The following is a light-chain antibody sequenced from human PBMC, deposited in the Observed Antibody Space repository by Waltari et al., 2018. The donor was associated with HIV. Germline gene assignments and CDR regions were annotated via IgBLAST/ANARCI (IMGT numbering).Light chain of an antibody. CDR2: DND. Sequence: QSAMTQPPSVSAAPGQSGVIPCSGSNSNIGGNSVSWYQPVPGAAPKLLLYDNDDRPSTLRSRFSGSKSGTSATLVISGLQAGDEGAYYCGTWDNRLGSWVFGGGTKLTVL. V-gene: IGLV1-51*01. J-gene: IGLJ3*02. CDR1: NSNIGGNS. CDR3: GTWDNRLGSWV.